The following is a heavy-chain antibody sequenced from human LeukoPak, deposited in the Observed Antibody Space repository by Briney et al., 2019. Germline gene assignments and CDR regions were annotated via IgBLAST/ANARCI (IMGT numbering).Heavy chain of an antibody. CDR1: GFTFSSYA. CDR2: ISGSGGST. V-gene: IGHV3-23*01. CDR3: AKVGTYYDFWSGYPPETYFDY. J-gene: IGHJ4*02. D-gene: IGHD3-3*01. Sequence: GGSLRLSCAAPGFTFSSYAMHWVRQAPGKGLEWVSAISGSGGSTYYADSVKGRFTISRDNSKNTLYLQMNSLRAEDTAVYYCAKVGTYYDFWSGYPPETYFDYWGQGTLVTVSS.